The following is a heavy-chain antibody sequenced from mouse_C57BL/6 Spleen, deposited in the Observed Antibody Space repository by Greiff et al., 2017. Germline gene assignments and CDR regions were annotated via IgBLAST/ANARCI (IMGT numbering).Heavy chain of an antibody. CDR3: ASHYYGSSYDWYFDV. J-gene: IGHJ1*03. CDR2: IWTGGGT. CDR1: GFSLTSYA. V-gene: IGHV2-9-1*01. Sequence: VKLVESGPGLVAPSQSLSITCTVSGFSLTSYAISWVRQPPGKGLEWLGVIWTGGGTNYNSALKSRLSISKDNSKSQVFLKMNSLQTDDTSRYYCASHYYGSSYDWYFDVWGTGTTVTVSS. D-gene: IGHD1-1*01.